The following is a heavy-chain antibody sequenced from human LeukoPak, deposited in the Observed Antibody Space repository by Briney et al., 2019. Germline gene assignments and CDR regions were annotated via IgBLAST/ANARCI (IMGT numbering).Heavy chain of an antibody. CDR3: AKDRAAAGTPDY. CDR1: GFTFSSYG. J-gene: IGHJ4*02. CDR2: ISYDGSNK. D-gene: IGHD6-13*01. V-gene: IGHV3-30*18. Sequence: PGGSLRLSCAASGFTFSSYGMHWVRQAPGKGLEWVAVISYDGSNKYYADSVKGRFTISRDNSKNTLYLQMNSLRAEDTAVYYCAKDRAAAGTPDYWGQGTLVTVSS.